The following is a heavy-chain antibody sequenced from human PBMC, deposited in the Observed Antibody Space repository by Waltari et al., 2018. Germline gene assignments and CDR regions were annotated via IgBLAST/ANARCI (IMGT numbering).Heavy chain of an antibody. CDR3: AKDFTRPAMIVVPFLDY. Sequence: QVQLVQSGAEVKKPGASVKVSCKASGYTFTSYDINWVRQATGLGLEWMGWMNPNTGNTGISQQFQGRVTITRNTSISTAYMELNILRAEDTAVYYCAKDFTRPAMIVVPFLDYWGQGTLVTVSS. CDR1: GYTFTSYD. D-gene: IGHD3-22*01. V-gene: IGHV1-8*03. CDR2: MNPNTGNT. J-gene: IGHJ4*02.